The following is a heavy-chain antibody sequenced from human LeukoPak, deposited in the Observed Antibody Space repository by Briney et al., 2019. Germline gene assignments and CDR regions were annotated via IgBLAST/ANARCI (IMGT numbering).Heavy chain of an antibody. CDR3: ARLLDNDSSGDPDTFDM. CDR2: VYYSGGT. CDR1: GVSISGHY. Sequence: SETLSLTCTVYGVSISGHYWSWIRQPPGNGLEWIGFVYYSGGTRYNPSLHSRVTISADTSKNHLSLKLTSVTAADTAVYYCARLLDNDSSGDPDTFDMWGQGIKVTVSS. J-gene: IGHJ3*02. V-gene: IGHV4-59*11. D-gene: IGHD3-22*01.